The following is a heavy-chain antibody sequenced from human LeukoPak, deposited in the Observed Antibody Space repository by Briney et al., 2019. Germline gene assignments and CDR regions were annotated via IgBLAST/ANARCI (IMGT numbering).Heavy chain of an antibody. CDR2: ISSSGSTI. CDR3: ARGSTMDYYTFDV. D-gene: IGHD3-10*01. J-gene: IGHJ3*01. V-gene: IGHV3-11*04. Sequence: KSGGSLRLSCAASGFTFSDYYMSWIRQAPGKGLEWVSYISSSGSTIYYADSVKGRFTISRDNAKNSLYLQMNSLRAEDTAVYYCARGSTMDYYTFDVWGQGTLVTVSS. CDR1: GFTFSDYY.